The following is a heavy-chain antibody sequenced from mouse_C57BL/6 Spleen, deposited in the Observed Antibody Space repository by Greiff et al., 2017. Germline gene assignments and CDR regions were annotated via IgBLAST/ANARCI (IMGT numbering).Heavy chain of an antibody. Sequence: EVQLVESGGGLVKPGGSLKLSCAASGFTFSSYAMSWVRQTPEKRLEWVATISDGGSYTYYPDNVKGRFTISRDNAKNNLYLQMSHLKSEDTAMYYCARHSKGGFDYWGQGTTLTVSS. CDR2: ISDGGSYT. CDR1: GFTFSSYA. V-gene: IGHV5-4*01. J-gene: IGHJ2*01. CDR3: ARHSKGGFDY.